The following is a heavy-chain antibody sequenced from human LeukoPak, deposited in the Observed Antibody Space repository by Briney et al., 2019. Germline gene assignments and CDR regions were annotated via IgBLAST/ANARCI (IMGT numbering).Heavy chain of an antibody. D-gene: IGHD6-6*01. CDR1: GGSISTYY. J-gene: IGHJ1*01. CDR3: ARGGAARLHFQN. Sequence: SETLSLTCTVSGGSISTYYWNWIRQPPGKGLEWIGYIYHSGSTNYNPSLQSRVTISVDTSKNQFSPNLNSVTAADTAVYYCARGGAARLHFQNWGQGTLVTVSS. CDR2: IYHSGST. V-gene: IGHV4-59*01.